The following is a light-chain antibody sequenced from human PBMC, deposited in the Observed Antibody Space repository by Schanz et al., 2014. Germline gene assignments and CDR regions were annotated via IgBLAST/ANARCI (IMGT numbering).Light chain of an antibody. J-gene: IGLJ2*01. CDR1: PNNL. Sequence: QSALTQPASVSGSPGQSITFSCTELPNNLVSWYQHHPGTAPELMIYEGSKRPSGVSNRFSGSYFGRTASLTISGLQAEDEADYYCCSYAGSSTFGDVVFGGGTKLTVL. CDR2: EGS. V-gene: IGLV2-23*03. CDR3: CSYAGSSTFGDVV.